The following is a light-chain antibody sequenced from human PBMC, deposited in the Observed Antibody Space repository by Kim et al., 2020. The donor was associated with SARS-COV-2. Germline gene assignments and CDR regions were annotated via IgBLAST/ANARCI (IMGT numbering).Light chain of an antibody. J-gene: IGKJ1*01. CDR3: QQYYSYPPT. Sequence: SSTGDRVTISCRASQGISSYLAWYQQKPGKAPKLLIYAASTLQSGVPSRFSGSGSGTDFTLTISCLQSEDFATYYCQQYYSYPPTFGQGTKVDIK. V-gene: IGKV1-8*01. CDR1: QGISSY. CDR2: AAS.